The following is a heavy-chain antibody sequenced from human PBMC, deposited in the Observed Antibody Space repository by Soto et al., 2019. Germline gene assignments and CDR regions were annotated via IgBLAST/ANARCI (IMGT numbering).Heavy chain of an antibody. D-gene: IGHD3-16*01. CDR2: IIPVFGTT. CDR3: ARGGGPYVWFNEF. J-gene: IGHJ4*02. CDR1: GGLFSSFA. V-gene: IGHV1-69*01. Sequence: QEQLVQSGAEVKKPGSSVKVSCKDSGGLFSSFAISWVRPAPGQGLEWMGGIIPVFGTTNYAQKFQGRVTITADESTNTAYMELSSLTSDDTAMYYCARGGGPYVWFNEFWGQGTQVTVSS.